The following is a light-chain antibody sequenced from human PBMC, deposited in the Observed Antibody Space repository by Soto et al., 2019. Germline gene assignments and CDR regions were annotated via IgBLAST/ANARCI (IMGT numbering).Light chain of an antibody. CDR3: QHYNSYSGA. CDR2: KAS. V-gene: IGKV1-5*03. CDR1: QTISSW. Sequence: DIQMTQSPSTLSGSVGDRVTITCRASQTISSWLAWYQQKPGKAPKLLIYKASTLKSGVTSRFSGSGSGTEFTLTISSLKPDDFATYYCQHYNSYSGAFGQGTKVDIK. J-gene: IGKJ1*01.